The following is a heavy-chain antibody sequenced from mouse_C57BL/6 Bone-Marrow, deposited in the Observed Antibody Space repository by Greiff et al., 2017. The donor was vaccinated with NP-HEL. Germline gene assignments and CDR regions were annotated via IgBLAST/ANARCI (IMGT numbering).Heavy chain of an antibody. CDR2: IYPGDGDT. D-gene: IGHD6-5*01. V-gene: IGHV1-80*01. Sequence: QVQLQQSGAELVKPGASVKISCKASGYAFSSYWMNWVKQRPGKGLEWIGQIYPGDGDTNYNGKFKGKATLTADKSSSTAYMQLSSLTSEDSAVYFCARSAYDYEAMDYWGQGTSVTVSS. CDR1: GYAFSSYW. CDR3: ARSAYDYEAMDY. J-gene: IGHJ4*01.